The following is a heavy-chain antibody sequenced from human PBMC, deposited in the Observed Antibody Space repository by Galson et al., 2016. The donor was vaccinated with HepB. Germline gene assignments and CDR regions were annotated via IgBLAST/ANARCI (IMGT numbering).Heavy chain of an antibody. D-gene: IGHD3-22*01. CDR3: ARDRATYDSSGYWFDY. Sequence: SLRLSCAASGFTFSTNGMHWVRQAPGKGLEWVAIIWYDGSKKYYADSVKGRFTISRDNSKNTLYLQMNSLRAEDTAVYYCARDRATYDSSGYWFDYWGQGTLVTVSS. J-gene: IGHJ4*02. CDR2: IWYDGSKK. CDR1: GFTFSTNG. V-gene: IGHV3-33*01.